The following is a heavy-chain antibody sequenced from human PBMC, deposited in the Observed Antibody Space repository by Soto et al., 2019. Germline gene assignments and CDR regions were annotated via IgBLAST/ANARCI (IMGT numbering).Heavy chain of an antibody. CDR2: FYSSGSI. V-gene: IGHV4-31*03. CDR3: ARMYSSGSGWFHP. D-gene: IGHD6-19*01. CDR1: GYSITAGGYY. J-gene: IGHJ5*02. Sequence: TLSLTCFVSGYSITAGGYYWSWIRHHPGKGLEWIGSFYSSGSIIYNPSLRIRVSISGDTSSNQFSMSLTSVTAADTARYYCARMYSSGSGWFHPWGQGTLVTVSS.